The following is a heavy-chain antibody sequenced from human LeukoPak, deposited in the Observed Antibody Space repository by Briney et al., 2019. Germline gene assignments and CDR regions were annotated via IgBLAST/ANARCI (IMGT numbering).Heavy chain of an antibody. CDR2: IRGDGSDA. V-gene: IGHV3-74*01. CDR1: GFTFSDTW. Sequence: GGSLRLSCAASGFTFSDTWMHWVRQVPGKGLVWVSRIRGDGSDARYAESVKGRFTISRDNAKNTLYLQMNSLRAEDTAVYYCARGPRGYYDILTGYYHFDYWGQGTLVTVSS. CDR3: ARGPRGYYDILTGYYHFDY. J-gene: IGHJ4*02. D-gene: IGHD3-9*01.